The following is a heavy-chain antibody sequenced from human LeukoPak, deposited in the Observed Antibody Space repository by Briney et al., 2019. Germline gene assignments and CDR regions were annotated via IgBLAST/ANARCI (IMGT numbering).Heavy chain of an antibody. CDR3: ARVSGYSYGRVYFDY. D-gene: IGHD5-18*01. V-gene: IGHV4-30-4*01. CDR2: IYSSGST. Sequence: YIYSSGSTYYNPSLKSRVTISVDTSKNQFSLKLSSVTAADTAVYYCARVSGYSYGRVYFDYWGQGTLVTVSS. J-gene: IGHJ4*02.